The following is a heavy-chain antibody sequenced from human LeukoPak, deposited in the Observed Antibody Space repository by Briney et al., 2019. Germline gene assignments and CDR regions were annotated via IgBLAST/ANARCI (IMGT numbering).Heavy chain of an antibody. CDR2: ISSSSSTI. D-gene: IGHD3-3*01. V-gene: IGHV3-48*01. CDR3: ARGVYAFDI. CDR1: GFTFSSYS. Sequence: GGSLRLSCAASGFTFSSYSMNWVRQAPGKGLEWVSYISSSSSTIYYADSVKGRFTISRDNAKNSLYLQMNSLRVEDTAIYYCARGVYAFDIWGQGTMVTVSS. J-gene: IGHJ3*02.